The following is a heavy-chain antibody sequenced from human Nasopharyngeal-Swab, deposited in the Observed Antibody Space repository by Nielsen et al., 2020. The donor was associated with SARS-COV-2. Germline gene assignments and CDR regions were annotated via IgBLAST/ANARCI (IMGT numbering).Heavy chain of an antibody. D-gene: IGHD1-26*01. Sequence: SETLSLTCTVSGGSISSYYRSWIRQPPGKGLEWIGYFSYTGITNYNPSLKSRVTISVDMSKNQFSLKLSSVAAADTAVYYCAREVVGGLVDSWGQGTLVTVSS. CDR1: GGSISSYY. J-gene: IGHJ4*02. CDR3: AREVVGGLVDS. V-gene: IGHV4-59*12. CDR2: FSYTGIT.